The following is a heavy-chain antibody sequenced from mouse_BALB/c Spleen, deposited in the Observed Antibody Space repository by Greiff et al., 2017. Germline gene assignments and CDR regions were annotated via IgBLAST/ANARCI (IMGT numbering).Heavy chain of an antibody. CDR2: ISSGGSYT. CDR1: GFTFSSYA. CDR3: ARIGNVCPFDY. V-gene: IGHV5-9-4*01. D-gene: IGHD2-1*01. J-gene: IGHJ2*01. Sequence: EVKVVESGGGLVKPGGSLKLSCAASGFTFSSYAMSWVRQSPEKRLEWVAEISSGGSYTYYPDTVTGRFTISRDNAKNTLYLEMSSLRSEDTAMYYCARIGNVCPFDYWGQGTTLTVSS.